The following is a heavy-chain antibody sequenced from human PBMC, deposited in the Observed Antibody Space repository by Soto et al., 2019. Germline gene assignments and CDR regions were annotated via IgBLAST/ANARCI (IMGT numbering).Heavy chain of an antibody. D-gene: IGHD1-26*01. CDR1: GGSISSGGYY. J-gene: IGHJ4*02. Sequence: QVQLQESGPGLVKPSQTLSLTCTVSGGSISSGGYYWSWIRQHPGKGLEWIGYIYYSGSTYYNPSLXXXXXXXXXXXXXXXXXXXXXXXXXXXXXXXXXXXXXXXXAXAADYWGQGTLVTVSS. V-gene: IGHV4-31*01. CDR3: XXXXXXXXAXAADY. CDR2: IYYSGST.